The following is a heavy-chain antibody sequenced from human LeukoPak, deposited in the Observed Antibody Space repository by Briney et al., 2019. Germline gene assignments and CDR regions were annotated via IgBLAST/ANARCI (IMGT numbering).Heavy chain of an antibody. D-gene: IGHD3-3*01. J-gene: IGHJ4*02. V-gene: IGHV1-18*01. Sequence: GASVKVSCKASGYTFTSYGISWVRQAPGQGLEWMGWISAYNGNTNYAQKLQGRVTMTTDTSTSTAYMELRSLRSDDTAVYYYARQVPGNDFWSGYYTSPLDYWGQGTLVTVSS. CDR3: ARQVPGNDFWSGYYTSPLDY. CDR2: ISAYNGNT. CDR1: GYTFTSYG.